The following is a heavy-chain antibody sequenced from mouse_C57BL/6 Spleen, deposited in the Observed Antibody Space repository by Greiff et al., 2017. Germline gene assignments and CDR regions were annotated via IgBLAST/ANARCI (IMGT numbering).Heavy chain of an antibody. Sequence: EVQLVESGGGLVQPGGSLTLSCAASGFTFSDYGMAWVRQAPRKGPEWVAFISNLAYSIYYADTVTGRFTISRGNAKYTRYLEMKSMRSEDKAMDYCERHGYRKGDAMDYWGQGTSVTVSS. CDR3: ERHGYRKGDAMDY. D-gene: IGHD1-3*01. CDR1: GFTFSDYG. CDR2: ISNLAYSI. V-gene: IGHV5-15*01. J-gene: IGHJ4*01.